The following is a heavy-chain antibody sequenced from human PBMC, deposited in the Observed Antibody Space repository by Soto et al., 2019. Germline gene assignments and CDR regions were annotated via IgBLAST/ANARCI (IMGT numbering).Heavy chain of an antibody. Sequence: QVQLVQSGAEVKKPGSSVKVSCKASGGTFSSYTISWVRQAPGQGLEWMGRIIPILGIANYAQKFQGRVTITADKSTSTAYMELSSLRSEDTAVYYCAGGYGYENWFDPWGQGTLVTVSS. CDR1: GGTFSSYT. V-gene: IGHV1-69*02. CDR2: IIPILGIA. CDR3: AGGYGYENWFDP. D-gene: IGHD5-18*01. J-gene: IGHJ5*02.